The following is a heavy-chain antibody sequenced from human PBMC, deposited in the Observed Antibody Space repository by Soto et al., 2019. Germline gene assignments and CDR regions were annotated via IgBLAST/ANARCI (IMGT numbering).Heavy chain of an antibody. CDR2: MYYSGST. V-gene: IGHV4-39*02. CDR1: GGSISRSSHY. Sequence: SETLSLTCAVYGGSISRSSHYWGWIRQPPGKGLEWIGSMYYSGSTYFNPSLKSRVTISVDTSKNQLSLKLSSVTAADTAVYYCARESPESPLFRPDYYYYMDVWGKGTTVTVSS. D-gene: IGHD3-10*01. CDR3: ARESPESPLFRPDYYYYMDV. J-gene: IGHJ6*03.